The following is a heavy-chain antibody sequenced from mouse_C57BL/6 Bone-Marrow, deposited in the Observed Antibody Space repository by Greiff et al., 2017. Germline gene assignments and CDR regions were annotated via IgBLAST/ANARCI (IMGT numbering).Heavy chain of an antibody. CDR1: GFTFSDYG. J-gene: IGHJ3*01. Sequence: DVQLVESGGGLVQPGGSLKLSCAASGFTFSDYGMAWVRQAPRKGPEWVAFISNLAYSIYYADTVTGRFTISRENAKNTLYLEMSSLRSEDTAMYYCARHDHSLITTVKVPFAYWGQGTLVTVSA. D-gene: IGHD1-1*01. CDR3: ARHDHSLITTVKVPFAY. V-gene: IGHV5-15*01. CDR2: ISNLAYSI.